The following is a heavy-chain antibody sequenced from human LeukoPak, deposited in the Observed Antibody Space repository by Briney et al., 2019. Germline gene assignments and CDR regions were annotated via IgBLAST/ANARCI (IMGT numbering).Heavy chain of an antibody. J-gene: IGHJ6*04. CDR3: AELGITMIGGV. CDR2: IRIDGSSK. D-gene: IGHD3-10*02. V-gene: IGHV3-30*02. CDR1: GFTFSNYA. Sequence: GGSLRLSCAASGFTFSNYAMHWVRQAPGKGLEWLAFIRIDGSSKYYADSVKGRFTISRDNAKNSLYLQMNSLRAEDTAVYYCAELGITMIGGVWGKGTTVTISS.